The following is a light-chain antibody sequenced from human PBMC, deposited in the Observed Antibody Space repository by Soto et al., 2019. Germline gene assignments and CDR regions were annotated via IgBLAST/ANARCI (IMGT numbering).Light chain of an antibody. J-gene: IGLJ3*02. CDR2: EVT. V-gene: IGLV2-23*02. CDR1: RSDIGSYNS. Sequence: QSVLTQPGSVYGSTGQSITISCTGTRSDIGSYNSIAWYQQHPGKAPRDMIFEVTKRPSGISNRFSGSKSGSTASLTISGLQAEDEADYFCFSYAGSSTGVFGGGTEGTVL. CDR3: FSYAGSSTGV.